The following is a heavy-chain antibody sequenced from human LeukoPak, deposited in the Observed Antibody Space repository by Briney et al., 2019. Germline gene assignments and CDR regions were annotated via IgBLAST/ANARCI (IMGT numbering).Heavy chain of an antibody. V-gene: IGHV3-23*01. D-gene: IGHD6-13*01. CDR1: GFTFSSYA. Sequence: PGGSLRLSCAASGFTFSSYAMSWVRQAPGKGLDWVSTISSSAGSTYYADSVKGRFTISIDNSKKTLYLQMNSLRAEDTAVYYCAKGGSVSSSWYTYDYWGQGTLVTVSS. J-gene: IGHJ4*02. CDR3: AKGGSVSSSWYTYDY. CDR2: ISSSAGST.